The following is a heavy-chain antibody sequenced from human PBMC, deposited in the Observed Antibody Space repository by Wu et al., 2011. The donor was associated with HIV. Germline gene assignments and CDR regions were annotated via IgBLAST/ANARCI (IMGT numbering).Heavy chain of an antibody. D-gene: IGHD3-16*01. CDR2: INPNSGGT. J-gene: IGHJ5*02. CDR1: GYTFTDNF. CDR3: VREAPFVA. V-gene: IGHV1-2*02. Sequence: QVQLVQSGAAVRKPGASVRISCKAYGYTFTDNFIHWVRQAPGQGLEWMGWINPNSGGTNYVQNFQGRVTMTREKSISTAYMDLSRLRSDDTAVYYCVREAPFVAWGQGTLVTVSS.